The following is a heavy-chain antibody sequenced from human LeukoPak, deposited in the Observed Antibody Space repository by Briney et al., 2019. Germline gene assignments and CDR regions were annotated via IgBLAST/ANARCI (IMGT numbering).Heavy chain of an antibody. CDR2: MNPNSGNT. CDR1: GYTFTGYY. CDR3: ARGGPAYYDFWSGYPRYYYYGMDV. Sequence: ASVKVSCKASGYTFTGYYLHWVRQANGQGLEWMGWMNPNSGNTGYAQKFQGRVTMTRNTSISTAYMELSSLRSEDTAVYYCARGGPAYYDFWSGYPRYYYYGMDVWGQGTTVTVSS. V-gene: IGHV1-8*02. D-gene: IGHD3-3*01. J-gene: IGHJ6*02.